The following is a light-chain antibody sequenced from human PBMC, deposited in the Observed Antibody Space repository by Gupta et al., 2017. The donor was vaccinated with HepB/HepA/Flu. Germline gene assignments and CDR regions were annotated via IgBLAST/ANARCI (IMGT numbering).Light chain of an antibody. V-gene: IGKV4-1*01. CDR3: QQYYRTPLT. Sequence: DIVMTQSPDSLAVSLGERATINCKSSQSVLYSSNNKNYLGWYQQKAGQPPKLLIYWASTRQSGVPDRFSGSGSGTDFTLTISSLQAEDVALYYCQQYYRTPLTFGHGTRLEIK. J-gene: IGKJ5*01. CDR2: WAS. CDR1: QSVLYSSNNKNY.